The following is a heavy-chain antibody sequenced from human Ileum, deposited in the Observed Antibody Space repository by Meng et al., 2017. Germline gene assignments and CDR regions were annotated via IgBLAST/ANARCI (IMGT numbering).Heavy chain of an antibody. CDR2: ISYDGSNK. CDR1: GFTFSSYG. D-gene: IGHD3-22*01. V-gene: IGHV3-30*18. CDR3: AKDRLFGSSGYYSCFDY. J-gene: IGHJ4*02. Sequence: QVQLVESGGGVVQPGRSLRRSCAASGFTFSSYGMHWVRQAPGKGLEWVAVISYDGSNKYYADSVKGRFTISRDNSKNTLYLQMNSLRAEDTAVYYCAKDRLFGSSGYYSCFDYWGQGTLVTVSS.